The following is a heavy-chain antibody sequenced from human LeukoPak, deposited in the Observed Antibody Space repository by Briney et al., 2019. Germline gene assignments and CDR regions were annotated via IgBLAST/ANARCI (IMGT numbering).Heavy chain of an antibody. CDR3: ASSWELLPLDSNWFDP. D-gene: IGHD1-26*01. J-gene: IGHJ5*02. Sequence: SVKVSCKASGGTFSSYAISWVRQAPGQGLEWMGRIIPILGIANYAQKFQGRVTITADKSTSTAYMELSSLRSEGTAVYYCASSWELLPLDSNWFDPWGQGTLVTVSS. V-gene: IGHV1-69*04. CDR2: IIPILGIA. CDR1: GGTFSSYA.